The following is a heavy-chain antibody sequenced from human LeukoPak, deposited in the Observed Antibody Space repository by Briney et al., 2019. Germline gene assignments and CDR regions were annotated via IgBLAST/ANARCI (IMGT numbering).Heavy chain of an antibody. J-gene: IGHJ3*02. CDR1: GYNFTSYW. D-gene: IGHD2-2*01. CDR2: IYPGDSDT. CDR3: ARRDIVVVPAAPAAFDI. Sequence: GESLKISCKGSGYNFTSYWIGWVRQMPGKGLEWMGIIYPGDSDTRYSPSFQGQVTISADKSISTAYLQWSSLKASDTAMYYCARRDIVVVPAAPAAFDIWGQGTMVTVSS. V-gene: IGHV5-51*01.